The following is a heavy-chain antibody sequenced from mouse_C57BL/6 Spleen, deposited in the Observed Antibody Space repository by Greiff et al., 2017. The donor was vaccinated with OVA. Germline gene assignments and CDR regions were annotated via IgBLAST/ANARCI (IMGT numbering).Heavy chain of an antibody. CDR1: GYAFTNYL. CDR3: TRMGDFLFDY. V-gene: IGHV1-54*01. Sequence: QVQLQQSGAELVRPGTSVKVSCKASGYAFTNYLIEWVKQRPGQGLEWIGVINPGSGGTNYNEKFKGKATLTADKSSSTAYMQLSSLTSEDSAVYFWTRMGDFLFDYWGQGTTLTVSS. J-gene: IGHJ2*01. CDR2: INPGSGGT.